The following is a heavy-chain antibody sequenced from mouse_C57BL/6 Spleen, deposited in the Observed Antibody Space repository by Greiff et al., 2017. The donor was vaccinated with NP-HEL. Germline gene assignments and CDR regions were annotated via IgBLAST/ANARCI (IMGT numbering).Heavy chain of an antibody. V-gene: IGHV10-3*01. J-gene: IGHJ3*01. D-gene: IGHD1-1*01. Sequence: EVQLVESGGGLVQPKGSLKLSCAASGFTFNTYAMHWVRQAPGKGLEWVARIRSKSSNYATYYADSVKDRFTISRDDSQSMLYLQMNNLKTEDIAMYYCVREGNYYGSSPWFAYWGQGTLVTVSA. CDR2: IRSKSSNYAT. CDR1: GFTFNTYA. CDR3: VREGNYYGSSPWFAY.